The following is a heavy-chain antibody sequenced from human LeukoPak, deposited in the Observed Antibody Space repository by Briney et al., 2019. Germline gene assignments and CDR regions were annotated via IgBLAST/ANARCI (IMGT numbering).Heavy chain of an antibody. J-gene: IGHJ4*02. V-gene: IGHV4-34*01. D-gene: IGHD6-13*01. CDR1: GGSFSGYY. CDR3: ARWQQLATFDY. Sequence: SETLSLTCAVYGGSFSGYYWSWIRQPPGKGLEWIGEINHSGGTNYNPSLKSRVTISVDTSKNQFSLKLSSVTAADTAVYYCARWQQLATFDYWGQGTLVTVSS. CDR2: INHSGGT.